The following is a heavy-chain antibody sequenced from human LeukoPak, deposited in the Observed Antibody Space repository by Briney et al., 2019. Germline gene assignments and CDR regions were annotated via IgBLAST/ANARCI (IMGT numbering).Heavy chain of an antibody. CDR2: ISSSGSTI. V-gene: IGHV3-48*03. J-gene: IGHJ5*02. CDR3: ARDTYYYDSSGYNNWFDP. CDR1: GFTFSSYE. Sequence: GGSLRLSCAASGFTFSSYEMNWVRQAPGKGLEWVSYISSSGSTIYYADSVKGRFTISRDNAKNSLYLQMNSLRAEDTAVYYCARDTYYYDSSGYNNWFDPWGQGTLVTVSS. D-gene: IGHD3-22*01.